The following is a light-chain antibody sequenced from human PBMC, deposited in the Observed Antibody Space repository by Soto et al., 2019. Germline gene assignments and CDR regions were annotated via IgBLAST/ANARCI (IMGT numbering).Light chain of an antibody. CDR1: GSNIGAGYD. CDR2: ANI. J-gene: IGLJ3*02. CDR3: QSYDIRLSAWV. V-gene: IGLV1-40*01. Sequence: QSVLTQPPSVSGAPGQRVTISCAGSGSNIGAGYDVHWYQQLPGTVPKLLIYANINRPSGVSGRFSGSKSGTSASLAITGLQAEDEGDYYCQSYDIRLSAWVFGGGTTLTVL.